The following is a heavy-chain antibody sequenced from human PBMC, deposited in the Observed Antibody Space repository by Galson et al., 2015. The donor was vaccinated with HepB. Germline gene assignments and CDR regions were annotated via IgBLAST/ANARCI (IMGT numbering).Heavy chain of an antibody. CDR3: ASPYYDSSGYYYAVDAFDI. CDR1: GGTFSSYA. D-gene: IGHD3-22*01. J-gene: IGHJ3*02. CDR2: IIPIFGIA. V-gene: IGHV1-69*13. Sequence: SVKVSCKASGGTFSSYAISWVRQAPGQGLEWMGGIIPIFGIANYAQKFQGRVTITADGSTSTAYMELSSLRSGDTAVYYCASPYYDSSGYYYAVDAFDIWGQGTMVTVSS.